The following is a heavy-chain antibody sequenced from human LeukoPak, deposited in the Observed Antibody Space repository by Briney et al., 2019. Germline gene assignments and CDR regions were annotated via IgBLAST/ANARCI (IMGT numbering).Heavy chain of an antibody. CDR1: GGTFRHYA. CDR3: ASPKENNDYYLDY. V-gene: IGHV1-69*13. D-gene: IGHD1/OR15-1a*01. CDR2: RNPLLGRA. Sequence: SVKVSCKASGGTFRHYALSWVRQAPGQGLEWMGGRNPLLGRAELAQKFQGGVTIIPDEATNTAYLELSSLTSDDTAIYYCASPKENNDYYLDYWGQGTLVTVS. J-gene: IGHJ4*02.